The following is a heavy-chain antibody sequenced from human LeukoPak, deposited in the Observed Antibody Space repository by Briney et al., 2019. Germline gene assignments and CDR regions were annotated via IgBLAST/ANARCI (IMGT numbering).Heavy chain of an antibody. V-gene: IGHV1-2*02. CDR1: GYTFTGYY. J-gene: IGHJ4*02. CDR3: ARGSGWRTRGPDY. Sequence: KVSCKASGYTFTGYYMHWVRQAPGQGLEWMGWINPNSGGTNYAQKFQGRVTMTRDTSISTAYMELSRLRSDDTAVYYCARGSGWRTRGPDYWGQGTLVTVSS. CDR2: INPNSGGT. D-gene: IGHD6-19*01.